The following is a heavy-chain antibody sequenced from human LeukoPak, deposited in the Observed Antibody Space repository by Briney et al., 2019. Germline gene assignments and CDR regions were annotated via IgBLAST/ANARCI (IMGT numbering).Heavy chain of an antibody. CDR1: GGSISSYY. CDR2: IYYSGST. CDR3: ARGSDYDFWSGYPYYFDY. J-gene: IGHJ4*02. D-gene: IGHD3-3*01. V-gene: IGHV4-59*01. Sequence: SETLSLTCTVSGGSISSYYWSWLRQPPGKGLEWIGYIYYSGSTNYNPSLKSRVTISVDTSKNQFSLKLSSVTAADTAVYYCARGSDYDFWSGYPYYFDYWGQGTLVTVSS.